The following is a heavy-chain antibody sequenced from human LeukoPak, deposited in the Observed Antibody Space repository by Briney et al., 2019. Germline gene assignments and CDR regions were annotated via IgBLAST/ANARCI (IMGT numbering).Heavy chain of an antibody. CDR3: VKWTNYYFAL. CDR2: ISSNGIST. CDR1: GFTFSGSA. Sequence: PGGSLKLSCAASGFTFSGSAIHWVRQAPGKGLEDVSAISSNGISTFYANSVKGRFTVSRDDSKNTVYLQMGSLRAEDMAVYYCVKWTNYYFALWGRGTLVTVSS. V-gene: IGHV3-64*01. J-gene: IGHJ2*01. D-gene: IGHD2-8*01.